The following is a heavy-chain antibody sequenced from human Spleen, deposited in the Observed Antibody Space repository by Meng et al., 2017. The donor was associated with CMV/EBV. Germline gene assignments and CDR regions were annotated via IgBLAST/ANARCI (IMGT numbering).Heavy chain of an antibody. CDR1: GGSFSNYH. CDR3: ARERYDFWSGYYGYYYYGMDV. Sequence: SQTLSLTCGVSGGSFSNYHWGWIRQPPGKGLEWIGEINESGNTNYNPSLKSRVIISLDTSKSQFSLKLSSVTAADTAVYYCARERYDFWSGYYGYYYYGMDVWGQGTTVTVSS. V-gene: IGHV4-34*01. J-gene: IGHJ6*02. CDR2: INESGNT. D-gene: IGHD3-3*01.